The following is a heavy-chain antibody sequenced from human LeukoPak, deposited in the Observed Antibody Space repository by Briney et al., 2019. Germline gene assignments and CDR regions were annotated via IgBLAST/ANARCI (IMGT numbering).Heavy chain of an antibody. CDR1: GGSISSYY. J-gene: IGHJ5*02. V-gene: IGHV4-59*01. D-gene: IGHD6-19*01. CDR2: IYYSGST. CDR3: ARGQWLPPGYNWFDP. Sequence: PSETLSLTCTVSGGSISSYYWSWIRQPPGKGLEWIGYIYYSGSTNYNPSLKSRVTISVDTSKNQFSLKLSSVTAADTAVYYCARGQWLPPGYNWFDPWGQGTLVTVSS.